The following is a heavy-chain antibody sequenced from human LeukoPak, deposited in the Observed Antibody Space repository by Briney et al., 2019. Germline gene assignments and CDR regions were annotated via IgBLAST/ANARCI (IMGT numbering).Heavy chain of an antibody. CDR3: ARGDYYDSSGYYYHDY. Sequence: SETLSLTCTVSGGSISSYYWSWIRQPPGKGLEWIGYIYYSGSTNYNPSLKSRVTISVDTSKNQFSPKLSSVTAADTAVYYCARGDYYDSSGYYYHDYWGQGTLVTVSS. D-gene: IGHD3-22*01. V-gene: IGHV4-59*12. CDR2: IYYSGST. J-gene: IGHJ4*02. CDR1: GGSISSYY.